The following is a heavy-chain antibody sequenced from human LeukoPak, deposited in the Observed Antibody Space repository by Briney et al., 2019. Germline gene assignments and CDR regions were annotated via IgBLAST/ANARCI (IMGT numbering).Heavy chain of an antibody. J-gene: IGHJ6*03. D-gene: IGHD5-18*01. CDR1: GGTFSSYA. CDR3: ARRGYSDYYMDV. V-gene: IGHV1-69*13. CDR2: IIPTFGTA. Sequence: SVKVSCKASGGTFSSYAISWVRQAPGQGLEWMGGIIPTFGTANYAQKFQGRVTITADESTSTAYMELSSLRSEDTAVYYCARRGYSDYYMDVWGKGTTVTISS.